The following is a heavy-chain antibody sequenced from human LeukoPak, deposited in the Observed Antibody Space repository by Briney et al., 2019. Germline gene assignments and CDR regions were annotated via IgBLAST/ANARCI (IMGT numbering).Heavy chain of an antibody. CDR1: GFSFSDYW. D-gene: IGHD1-26*01. V-gene: IGHV3-48*01. CDR3: ARDEWELRFDY. J-gene: IGHJ4*02. Sequence: GGSLRLSCAASGFSFSDYWMSWVRQAPGKGLEWVSYISSSSSTIYYADSVKGRFTISRDNAKNSLYLQMNSLRAEDTAVYYCARDEWELRFDYWGQGTLVTVSS. CDR2: ISSSSSTI.